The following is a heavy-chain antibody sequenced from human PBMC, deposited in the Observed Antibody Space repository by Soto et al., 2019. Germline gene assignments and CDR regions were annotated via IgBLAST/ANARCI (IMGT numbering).Heavy chain of an antibody. Sequence: SETLSLTCTVSGGSISSSSYYWGWIRQPPGKGLEWIGSIYYSGSTYYNPSLKSRVTISVDTSKNQFSLKLSSVTAADTAVYYCARGESSGWSGENWFDPWGQGTLVTVSS. D-gene: IGHD6-19*01. CDR3: ARGESSGWSGENWFDP. CDR2: IYYSGST. J-gene: IGHJ5*02. CDR1: GGSISSSSYY. V-gene: IGHV4-39*07.